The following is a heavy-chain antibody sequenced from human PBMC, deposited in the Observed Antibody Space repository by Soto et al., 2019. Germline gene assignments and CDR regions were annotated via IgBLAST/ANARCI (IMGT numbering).Heavy chain of an antibody. Sequence: QVQLVESGGGVVQPGRSLRLSCAASGFTFSNYGMHWVRQAPGKGLEWVAFIWYDGSNRYYADSVEGRITISRDNSKNTLYRQLNSLRAEDTALYYCARDQDGTIFRNYYYGLDVWGQGTTVTVSS. J-gene: IGHJ6*02. CDR3: ARDQDGTIFRNYYYGLDV. D-gene: IGHD3-3*01. V-gene: IGHV3-33*01. CDR2: IWYDGSNR. CDR1: GFTFSNYG.